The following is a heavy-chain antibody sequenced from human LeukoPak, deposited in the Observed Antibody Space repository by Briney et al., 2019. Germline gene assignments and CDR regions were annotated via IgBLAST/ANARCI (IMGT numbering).Heavy chain of an antibody. D-gene: IGHD3-22*01. CDR2: ISGSGGST. J-gene: IGHJ4*02. V-gene: IGHV3-23*01. CDR3: ANLDSSGFSLDY. Sequence: GGSLRLSCAASGFTFSSYWMNWARQAPGKGLEWVSAISGSGGSTYYADSVKGRFTISRDNSKNTLYLQMNSLRAEDTAVYYCANLDSSGFSLDYWGQGTLVTVSS. CDR1: GFTFSSYW.